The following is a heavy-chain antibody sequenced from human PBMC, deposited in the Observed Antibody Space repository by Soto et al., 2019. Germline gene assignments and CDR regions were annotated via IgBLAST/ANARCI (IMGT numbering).Heavy chain of an antibody. J-gene: IGHJ4*02. CDR1: GGSISSGDYY. CDR3: ARGSLRSDYVLNY. D-gene: IGHD4-17*01. Sequence: SETLSLTCTVSGGSISSGDYYWSWIRQPPGKGLGWIGYIYYSGSTYYNPSLKSRVTISVDTSKNQFSLKLSSVTAADTAVYYCARGSLRSDYVLNYWGQGTLVTVSS. V-gene: IGHV4-30-4*01. CDR2: IYYSGST.